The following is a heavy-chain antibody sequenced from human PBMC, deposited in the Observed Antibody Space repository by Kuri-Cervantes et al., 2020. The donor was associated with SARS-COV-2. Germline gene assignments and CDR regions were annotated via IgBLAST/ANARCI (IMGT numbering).Heavy chain of an antibody. D-gene: IGHD2-8*01. CDR1: GFTFRRYA. V-gene: IGHV3-30*03. J-gene: IGHJ4*02. CDR2: ISNDGTNK. Sequence: GGSLRLSCAASGFTFRRYAMRWVRQAPGKGLEWVAFISNDGTNKDYLASGKGRFTISRDNSQNTLYLQMQSLRSEDSTFYYCARDRLGVHDSWGQGTLVTVSS. CDR3: ARDRLGVHDS.